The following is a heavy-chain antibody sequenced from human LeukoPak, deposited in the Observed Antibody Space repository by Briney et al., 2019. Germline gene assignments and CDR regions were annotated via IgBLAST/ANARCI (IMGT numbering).Heavy chain of an antibody. J-gene: IGHJ6*03. CDR2: IWYDGSNK. D-gene: IGHD6-13*01. CDR3: AKHSSSLSYYYYYMDV. CDR1: GFTFSSYG. Sequence: GGSLRLSCAASGFTFSSYGMHWARQAPGKGLEWVAVIWYDGSNKYYADSVKGRFTISRDNSKNTLYLQMNSLRAEDPAVYYCAKHSSSLSYYYYYMDVWSKGTTVTASS. V-gene: IGHV3-33*06.